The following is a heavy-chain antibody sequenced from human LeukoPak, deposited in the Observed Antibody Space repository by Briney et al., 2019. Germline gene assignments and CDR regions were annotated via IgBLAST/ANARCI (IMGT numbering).Heavy chain of an antibody. CDR2: IDHSGNT. V-gene: IGHV4-34*01. CDR3: ARVVAHFDY. D-gene: IGHD2-15*01. Sequence: PSETLSLTCAVYDGSLSGYYWTWIRQPPGKGLGWIGEIDHSGNTNYNPSLKSRVTISVDTSKNQFSLNLSSVTAADTAVYYCARVVAHFDYWGQGTLVTVSS. CDR1: DGSLSGYY. J-gene: IGHJ4*02.